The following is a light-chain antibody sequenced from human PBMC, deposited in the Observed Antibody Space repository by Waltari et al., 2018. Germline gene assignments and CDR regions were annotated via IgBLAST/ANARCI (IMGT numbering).Light chain of an antibody. J-gene: IGKJ1*01. V-gene: IGKV3-20*01. CDR2: GAS. CDR3: QQYGSSRT. CDR1: QSVSGSY. Sequence: EIVLTQSPGTLSLSPGERATLSCRASQSVSGSYLAWYQQKPCQAPRLLISGASSRATGIPGRFSGSGSGTDFTLTISGLEPEDFAVYFCQQYGSSRTFGQGTKVEIK.